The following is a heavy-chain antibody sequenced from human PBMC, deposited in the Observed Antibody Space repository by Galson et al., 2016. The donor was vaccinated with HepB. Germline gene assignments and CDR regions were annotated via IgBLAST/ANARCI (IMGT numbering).Heavy chain of an antibody. J-gene: IGHJ4*02. Sequence: SLRLSCAASGFTFSHYGMHWVRQAPGKGLEWVAVISYDGSTQYYVDSVKGRSTTSRDNSKNTLYLQMNSLRAEDTAVYYCPKGYYGSGSHHSHYFDYWGQGTLVTVSS. CDR3: PKGYYGSGSHHSHYFDY. D-gene: IGHD3-10*01. V-gene: IGHV3-30*18. CDR1: GFTFSHYG. CDR2: ISYDGSTQ.